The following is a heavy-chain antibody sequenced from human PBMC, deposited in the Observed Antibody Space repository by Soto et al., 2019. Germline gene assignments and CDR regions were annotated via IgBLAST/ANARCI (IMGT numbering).Heavy chain of an antibody. V-gene: IGHV4-34*01. D-gene: IGHD6-13*01. CDR1: GGSLSRYY. J-gene: IGHJ4*02. CDR2: IYRSGGP. CDR3: ATGCGLAWEIAAV. Sequence: PSETLSLTCTVYGGSLSRYYWTWIRQPPGKGLEWIGEIYRSGGPNYNPSLKSRVTISADTSKNQFSLNLNSVTAADTAVYYCATGCGLAWEIAAVWGQGTPVTVSS.